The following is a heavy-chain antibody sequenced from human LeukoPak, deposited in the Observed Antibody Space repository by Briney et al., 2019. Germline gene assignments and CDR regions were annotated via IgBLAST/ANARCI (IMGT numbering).Heavy chain of an antibody. CDR3: ARKMATTRGYFDY. D-gene: IGHD5-24*01. CDR1: GGSFSGYY. CDR2: INHSGST. J-gene: IGHJ4*02. Sequence: SETLSLTCAVYGGSFSGYYWSWIRQPPEKGLEWIGEINHSGSTNYNPSLKSRVTISVDTSKNQFSLKLSSVTAADTAVYYCARKMATTRGYFDYWGQGTLVTVSS. V-gene: IGHV4-34*01.